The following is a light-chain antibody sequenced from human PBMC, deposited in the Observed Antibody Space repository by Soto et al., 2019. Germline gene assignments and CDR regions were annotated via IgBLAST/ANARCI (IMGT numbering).Light chain of an antibody. CDR1: QSISDT. CDR3: QQYGSSPPIT. J-gene: IGKJ5*01. V-gene: IGKV3-20*01. Sequence: EIVMTQSPATLSVSPGGRATLSCRASQSISDTLAWYQQKPGQAPRLLIYGTSTRATGIPDRFSGSGSGTDFTLTISRLEPEDFAVYYCQQYGSSPPITFGQGTRLEIK. CDR2: GTS.